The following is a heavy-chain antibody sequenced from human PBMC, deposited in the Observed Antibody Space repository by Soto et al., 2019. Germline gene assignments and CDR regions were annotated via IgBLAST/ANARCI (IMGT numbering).Heavy chain of an antibody. D-gene: IGHD3-3*02. CDR2: VSPGGDVS. V-gene: IGHV3-23*01. CDR3: VRDRRPRNTIFGVVSGG. CDR1: GFTFSSFV. J-gene: IGHJ4*02. Sequence: PGGSLRLSCAASGFTFSSFVMNWVRQAPGKGLEWVSTVSPGGDVSHYTDSVKGRFTISRDNSRRTLHLQMDSLRAEDAAVYFCVRDRRPRNTIFGVVSGGGGQGTLVTVS.